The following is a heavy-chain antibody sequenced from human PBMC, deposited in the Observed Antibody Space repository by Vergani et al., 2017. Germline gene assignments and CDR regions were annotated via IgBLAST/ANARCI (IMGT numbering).Heavy chain of an antibody. J-gene: IGHJ6*02. CDR1: GGSISPYY. CDR2: IYTSEST. Sequence: QVQLQESGPGLVKPSETLSLTCIVSGGSISPYYWSWIRQPAGKGLEWIGRIYTSESTNYNPSLKSRVTMSVDTSKNQFSLKLSSVTAADTAVYYCARLVGGYGSGWYGAFYGMDVWGQGTTVTVSS. D-gene: IGHD6-19*01. CDR3: ARLVGGYGSGWYGAFYGMDV. V-gene: IGHV4-4*07.